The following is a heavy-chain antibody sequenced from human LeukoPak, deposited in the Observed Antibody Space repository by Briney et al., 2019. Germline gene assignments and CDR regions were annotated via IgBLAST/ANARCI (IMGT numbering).Heavy chain of an antibody. CDR1: GGSISSYY. CDR3: ARRGLYYYYYMDV. Sequence: TSETLSLACTVSGGSISSYYWSWIRQPPGKGLEWIGYIYYSGSTSYKPSLKSRVTTSVDTSKNQFSLKLSSVTAADTAVYYCARRGLYYYYYMDVWGKGTTVTVSS. J-gene: IGHJ6*03. V-gene: IGHV4-59*12. CDR2: IYYSGST.